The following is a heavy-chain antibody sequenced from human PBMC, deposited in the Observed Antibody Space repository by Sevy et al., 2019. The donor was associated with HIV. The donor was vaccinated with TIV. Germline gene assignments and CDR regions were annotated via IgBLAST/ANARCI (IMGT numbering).Heavy chain of an antibody. CDR2: LKSDGSDK. V-gene: IGHV3-7*01. CDR1: GFTFSIYY. J-gene: IGHJ4*01. D-gene: IGHD2-15*01. CDR3: ARYGGYIDH. Sequence: GGSLRLSCAASGFTFSIYYMTWARQAPGKGLEWVANLKSDGSDKYYVDSVKGRFTISRDNAKNSLYLQMNSLTAEDTGVYYCARYGGYIDHWGHGTLVTVSS.